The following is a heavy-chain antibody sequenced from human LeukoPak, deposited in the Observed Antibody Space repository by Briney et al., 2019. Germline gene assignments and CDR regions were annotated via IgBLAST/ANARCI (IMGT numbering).Heavy chain of an antibody. Sequence: PSETLSLTCTVSRGSISSSSYYWGWIRQPPGKGLEWIGSIYYSGSTYYNPSLKSRFTISVDTSKNQFSLKLSSVTAADTAVYYCARFGNNGSYPTHYFDYWGQGTLVTVSS. CDR1: RGSISSSSYY. CDR3: ARFGNNGSYPTHYFDY. J-gene: IGHJ4*02. D-gene: IGHD1-26*01. V-gene: IGHV4-39*01. CDR2: IYYSGST.